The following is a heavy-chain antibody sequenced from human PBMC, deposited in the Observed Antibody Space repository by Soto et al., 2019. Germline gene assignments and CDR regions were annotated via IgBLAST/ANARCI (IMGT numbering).Heavy chain of an antibody. D-gene: IGHD1-26*01. J-gene: IGHJ6*02. V-gene: IGHV1-69*10. CDR2: IIPILGIA. Sequence: ASVKVSCKASGGTFSSYAISWVRQAPGQGLEWMGGIIPILGIANYEQKFQGRVTITADKSTSTAYMELNSLRSEDPAVYYCARAQAGYIEGSTCYYNGMDFWGQGTTVTVSS. CDR1: GGTFSSYA. CDR3: ARAQAGYIEGSTCYYNGMDF.